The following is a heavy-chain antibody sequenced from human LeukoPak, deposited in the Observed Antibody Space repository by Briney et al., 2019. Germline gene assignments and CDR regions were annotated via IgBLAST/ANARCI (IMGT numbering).Heavy chain of an antibody. J-gene: IGHJ5*02. Sequence: ASVKVSCKASGYTFTSYGISWVRQAPGQGPEWMGWISAYNGNTNYAQKLQGRVTMTTDTSTSTAYMGLRSLRSDDTAVYYCARGRGDVLLWFGELLPPFDPWGQGTLVTVSS. D-gene: IGHD3-10*01. CDR2: ISAYNGNT. CDR1: GYTFTSYG. V-gene: IGHV1-18*01. CDR3: ARGRGDVLLWFGELLPPFDP.